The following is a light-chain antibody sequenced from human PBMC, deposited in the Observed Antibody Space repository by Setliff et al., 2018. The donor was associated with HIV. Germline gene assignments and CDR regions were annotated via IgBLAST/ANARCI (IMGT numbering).Light chain of an antibody. V-gene: IGLV1-40*01. Sequence: QSVLAQPPSVSGAPGQRVTISCTGSSSNIGAGFDVHWYQQFPGTAPKLLIYSFTNRPSGVPDRFSGSKSGTSASLAIAGLQAEDEADYYCQSYDSSPSGYVFGTGTKVTVL. CDR2: SFT. CDR1: SSNIGAGFD. CDR3: QSYDSSPSGYV. J-gene: IGLJ1*01.